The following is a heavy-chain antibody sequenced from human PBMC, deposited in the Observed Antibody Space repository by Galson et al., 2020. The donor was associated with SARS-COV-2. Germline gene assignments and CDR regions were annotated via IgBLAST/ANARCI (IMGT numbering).Heavy chain of an antibody. J-gene: IGHJ4*02. Sequence: GGSLRLSCAASGFSFNNYAMGWVRQAPGKGLEWVSAISGSGGSTYYADSVKGRFTISRDDSNNTLYLQMHSLRAEDTAVFYCARGSGYYYDSSNYQIDYWGQGSLVTVSS. CDR3: ARGSGYYYDSSNYQIDY. V-gene: IGHV3-23*01. CDR1: GFSFNNYA. D-gene: IGHD3-22*01. CDR2: ISGSGGST.